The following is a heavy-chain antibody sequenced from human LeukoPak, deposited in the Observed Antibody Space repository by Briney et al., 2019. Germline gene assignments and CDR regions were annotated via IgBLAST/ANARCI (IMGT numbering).Heavy chain of an antibody. D-gene: IGHD4-17*01. CDR3: VRVALRPIDYGDPEFDP. Sequence: GGSLRLSCAASGFTFSSYAMSWVRQAPGKGLKWVSTINDNGAGTYYADSVKGRFTISRDNSYNTVSLQMNSLRAEDTAIYYCVRVALRPIDYGDPEFDPWGQGTLVTVSS. CDR2: INDNGAGT. CDR1: GFTFSSYA. J-gene: IGHJ5*02. V-gene: IGHV3-23*01.